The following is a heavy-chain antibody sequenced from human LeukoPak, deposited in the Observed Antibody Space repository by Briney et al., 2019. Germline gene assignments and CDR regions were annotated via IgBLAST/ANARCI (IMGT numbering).Heavy chain of an antibody. CDR2: ISYSGSTT. J-gene: IGHJ4*02. CDR1: GFTFTNFE. V-gene: IGHV3-48*03. CDR3: AKDLRIRAGVPDY. Sequence: GGSLRLSCAASGFTFTNFEMNWVRQAPGKGLEWVSYISYSGSTTSYADSVKGRFTISRDNGKNSLYLQMNSRRAEDTAVYYCAKDLRIRAGVPDYWGQGTLVTVSS. D-gene: IGHD2-8*01.